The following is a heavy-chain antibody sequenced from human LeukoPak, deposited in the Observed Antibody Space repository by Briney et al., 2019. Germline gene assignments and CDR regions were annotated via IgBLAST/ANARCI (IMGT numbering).Heavy chain of an antibody. J-gene: IGHJ3*02. D-gene: IGHD6-6*01. Sequence: GGSLRLSCAASEFTFTSYELNWVRQAPGKGLEXVSXISSSGNTISYADSVKGRFTISRDNAKNSLYLQVISLRAEDTAVYYCARGPSIAARYDAFDIWGQGTMVTVSS. CDR1: EFTFTSYE. CDR2: ISSSGNTI. CDR3: ARGPSIAARYDAFDI. V-gene: IGHV3-48*03.